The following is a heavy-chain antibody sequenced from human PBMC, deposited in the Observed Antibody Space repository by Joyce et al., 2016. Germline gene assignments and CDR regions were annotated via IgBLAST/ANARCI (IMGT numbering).Heavy chain of an antibody. CDR1: GFTFKTYN. J-gene: IGHJ4*02. CDR3: ARGRGSGFSELGY. CDR2: ISGGGGNT. D-gene: IGHD5-12*01. Sequence: EVQLLESGGGSAQPGGSLRLSCAVSGFTFKTYNMNWVRQAPGKGLEWISGISGGGGNTHHADSVKGRFTIYRDNSKNILFLVMNSLRMEDTAVYYCARGRGSGFSELGYWGQGTLVTVSS. V-gene: IGHV3-23*01.